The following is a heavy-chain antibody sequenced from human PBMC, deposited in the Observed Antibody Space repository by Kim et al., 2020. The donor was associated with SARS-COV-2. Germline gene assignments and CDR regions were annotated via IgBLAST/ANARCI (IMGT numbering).Heavy chain of an antibody. CDR2: IIPIFGTT. Sequence: SVKVSCKASGGTFSSYAISWVRQAPGQGLEWMGGIIPIFGTTNYAQKFQGRVTITADESTSTAYMELSSLRSEDTAVYYCARDLGEYSSSWYGGYYYYGMDVWGQGTTVTVSS. CDR1: GGTFSSYA. CDR3: ARDLGEYSSSWYGGYYYYGMDV. D-gene: IGHD6-13*01. J-gene: IGHJ6*02. V-gene: IGHV1-69*13.